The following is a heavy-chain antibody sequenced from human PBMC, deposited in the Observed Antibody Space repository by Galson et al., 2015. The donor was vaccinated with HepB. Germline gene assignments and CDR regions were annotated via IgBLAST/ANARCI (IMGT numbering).Heavy chain of an antibody. V-gene: IGHV1-2*06. Sequence: SVKVSCKASGYSFTGYYIHWVRQAPGQGLEWMGRINPNSGDTNYAQKFQGRVTMTRDTSITTAYMELTRLRSDDSAVYYCARSDSFDIWGQGTMVTVSS. CDR1: GYSFTGYY. CDR3: ARSDSFDI. CDR2: INPNSGDT. J-gene: IGHJ3*02.